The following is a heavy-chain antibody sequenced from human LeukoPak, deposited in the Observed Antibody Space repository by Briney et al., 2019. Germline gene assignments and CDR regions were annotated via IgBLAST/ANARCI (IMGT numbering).Heavy chain of an antibody. CDR3: ARSGRGVDSFYFYMDV. CDR1: GFTFSKHW. Sequence: ARSLTLSCAASGFTFSKHWMSWVSQAPGKGLEWVANIKHDGSENQDGSEKNYVDSVKGRFTISRDNAKNSLYLQMNSLRAEDTAVYYCARSGRGVDSFYFYMDVWGKGTTVTVSS. D-gene: IGHD3-10*01. V-gene: IGHV3-7*01. J-gene: IGHJ6*03. CDR2: IKHDGSENQDGSEK.